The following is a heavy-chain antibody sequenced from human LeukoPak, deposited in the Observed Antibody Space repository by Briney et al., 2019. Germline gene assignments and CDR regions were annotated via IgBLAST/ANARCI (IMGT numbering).Heavy chain of an antibody. V-gene: IGHV3-11*05. J-gene: IGHJ4*02. Sequence: PGGFLRLSCAASGFTFSDYYMSWIRQAPGKGLEWVSYISSSTNYTNYADSVKGRFTISRDNAKNSLYLQMNSLRAEDTAVYYCAREGYTGNFDYWGQGTLVTVSS. CDR1: GFTFSDYY. D-gene: IGHD2-2*02. CDR2: ISSSTNYT. CDR3: AREGYTGNFDY.